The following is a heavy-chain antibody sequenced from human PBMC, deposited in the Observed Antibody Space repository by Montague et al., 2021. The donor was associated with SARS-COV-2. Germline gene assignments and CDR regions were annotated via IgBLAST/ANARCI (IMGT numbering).Heavy chain of an antibody. V-gene: IGHV4-31*03. CDR1: GGSISSGGYY. CDR2: MDYSGST. J-gene: IGHJ2*01. Sequence: TLSLTCTVSGGSISSGGYYWSWIRQHPGKGLEWIGYMDYSGSTYYXPSLKSRVTISVDTSKNQFSLKLSSVTAADTAVYYCARVHIVVVTAMRYFDLWGRGTLVTVSS. D-gene: IGHD2-21*02. CDR3: ARVHIVVVTAMRYFDL.